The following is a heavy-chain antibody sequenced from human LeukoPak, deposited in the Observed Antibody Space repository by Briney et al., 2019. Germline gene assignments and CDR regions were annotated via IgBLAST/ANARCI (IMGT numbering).Heavy chain of an antibody. J-gene: IGHJ5*02. CDR3: VRDLDADYAIWFDP. V-gene: IGHV4-59*01. D-gene: IGHD4-17*01. CDR1: GGSISTYY. CDR2: MHYSGNT. Sequence: SETLSLTCTVSGGSISTYYWNWIRQPPGKGLGWVGYMHYSGNTKYNPSLKNRVTISLDTSKNQFSLKLSFVTAADTAVYYCVRDLDADYAIWFDPWGRGTLVTVSS.